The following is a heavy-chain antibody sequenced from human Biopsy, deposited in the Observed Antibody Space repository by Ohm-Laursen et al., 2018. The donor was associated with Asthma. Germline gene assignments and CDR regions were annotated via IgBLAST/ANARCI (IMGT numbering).Heavy chain of an antibody. CDR1: GDSFSNYA. CDR2: LIPVLGTP. J-gene: IGHJ4*02. V-gene: IGHV1-69*13. Sequence: SVKVSCKASGDSFSNYAISWVRQAPGQGLEWMGGLIPVLGTPDHAQMFEGRVTITADESTSTAYMELSSLSSEDTAVYYCALSQFDYWGQGTLLTVSS. CDR3: ALSQFDY.